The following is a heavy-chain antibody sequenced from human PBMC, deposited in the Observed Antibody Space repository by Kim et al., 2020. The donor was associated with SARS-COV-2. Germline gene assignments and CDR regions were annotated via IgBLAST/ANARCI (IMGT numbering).Heavy chain of an antibody. V-gene: IGHV3-23*01. CDR1: GFNLRSYD. J-gene: IGHJ4*02. CDR3: VQEGIWRSDY. D-gene: IGHD3-3*01. CDR2: ISKSGGTT. Sequence: GGSLRLSCAASGFNLRSYDMSWVRQAPGKGLEWVSGISKSGGTTHYADSVKGRLTISRDTSKNTLYLQMNSLRDEDTAIYYCVQEGIWRSDYWGQGTLVTVSS.